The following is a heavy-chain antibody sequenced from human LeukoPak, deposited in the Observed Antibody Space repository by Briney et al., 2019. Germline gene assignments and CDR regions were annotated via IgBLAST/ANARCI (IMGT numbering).Heavy chain of an antibody. CDR2: INPNSGSR. CDR1: VYTFTGYY. CDR3: ARLGRLVGETEDY. D-gene: IGHD1-26*01. Sequence: ASVKVSCTASVYTFTGYYMHWVRQAPRHGLEWMGWINPNSGSRNYAHKSQGRVTLTRDTSISTAYMELSRLRSRDTAVYYCARLGRLVGETEDYWGQGTLVTVSS. J-gene: IGHJ4*02. V-gene: IGHV1-2*02.